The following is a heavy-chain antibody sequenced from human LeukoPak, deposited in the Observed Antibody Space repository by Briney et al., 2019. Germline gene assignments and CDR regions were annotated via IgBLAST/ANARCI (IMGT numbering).Heavy chain of an antibody. Sequence: SSVKVSCNASGGTFSSYAITWVRQAPGQGLEWMGGIIPIFGTANYAQKFQGRVTITRNTSISKAYMELSSLRSEDTAVYYCARQHSSGWYYYNYYMDVWGKGTTVTVSS. CDR2: IIPIFGTA. V-gene: IGHV1-69*05. J-gene: IGHJ6*03. D-gene: IGHD6-19*01. CDR1: GGTFSSYA. CDR3: ARQHSSGWYYYNYYMDV.